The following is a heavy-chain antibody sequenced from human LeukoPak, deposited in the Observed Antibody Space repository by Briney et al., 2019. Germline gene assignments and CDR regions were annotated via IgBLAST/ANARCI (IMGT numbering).Heavy chain of an antibody. V-gene: IGHV3-30*18. CDR2: MSYDGSNK. D-gene: IGHD5-12*01. Sequence: PGRSLRLSCAASGFTFSTYGKHWVRQAPGKGLEWVAVMSYDGSNKYYADSVKGRFTISRDNSKNTLYLQMNSLRAEDTAVYYCAKDVSGYSGYDSNIWGQGTLVTVSS. CDR1: GFTFSTYG. CDR3: AKDVSGYSGYDSNI. J-gene: IGHJ4*02.